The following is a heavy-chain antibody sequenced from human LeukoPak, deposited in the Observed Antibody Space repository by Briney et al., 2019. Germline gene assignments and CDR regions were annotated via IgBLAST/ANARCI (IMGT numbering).Heavy chain of an antibody. Sequence: PSETLSLTCAVYGGSFSGYYWSWIRQPPGKGLEWIGEINHSGSTNYNPSLKSRVTISVDTSKNQFSLKLSSVTAADTAVYYCARERIRWTFDYWGQGTLVTVPS. V-gene: IGHV4-34*01. CDR2: INHSGST. J-gene: IGHJ4*02. CDR1: GGSFSGYY. CDR3: ARERIRWTFDY. D-gene: IGHD1-1*01.